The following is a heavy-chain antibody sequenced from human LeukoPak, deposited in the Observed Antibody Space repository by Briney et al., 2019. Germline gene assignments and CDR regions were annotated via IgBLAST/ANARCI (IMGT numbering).Heavy chain of an antibody. CDR3: ARLPIEGLVYYFDY. CDR2: IYYSGST. J-gene: IGHJ4*02. V-gene: IGHV4-39*01. Sequence: PSETLSLTCTVSGGSISSSSYYWGWIRQPPGKGLEWIGSIYYSGSTYYNPSLKSRVTISVDTSKNQFSLKLSSVTAADTAVYYCARLPIEGLVYYFDYWGQGTLVTVSS. D-gene: IGHD2-8*01. CDR1: GGSISSSSYY.